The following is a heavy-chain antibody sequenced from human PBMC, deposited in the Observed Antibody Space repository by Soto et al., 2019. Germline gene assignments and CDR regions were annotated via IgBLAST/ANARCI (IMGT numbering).Heavy chain of an antibody. D-gene: IGHD2-8*02. CDR1: GGSINNYY. CDR2: IYNGGGT. Sequence: QVQLQESGPGLVKPSETLSLTCTVSGGSINNYYWSWIRQPPGKHLQWIRYIYNGGGTTPNPSLHSRVTISVDTSRNQFSLNLTSVTAADTAVYFCARGYCTGGRCRNFFDPWGQGTLVSVSS. CDR3: ARGYCTGGRCRNFFDP. J-gene: IGHJ5*02. V-gene: IGHV4-59*01.